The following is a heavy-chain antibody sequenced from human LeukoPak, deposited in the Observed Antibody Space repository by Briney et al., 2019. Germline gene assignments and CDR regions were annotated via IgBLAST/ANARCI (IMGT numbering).Heavy chain of an antibody. V-gene: IGHV3-23*01. CDR2: VSTSGETT. D-gene: IGHD7-27*01. CDR3: AKDLTGDPPYYFDY. CDR1: GFSFSTYG. Sequence: GGSLRLSCVGSGFSFSTYGMTWVRQAPGKGLEWVSSVSTSGETTYYADSVKGRFTISRDNSKNTLYLQMNSLRAEDTAVYYCAKDLTGDPPYYFDYWGQGTLVTVSS. J-gene: IGHJ4*02.